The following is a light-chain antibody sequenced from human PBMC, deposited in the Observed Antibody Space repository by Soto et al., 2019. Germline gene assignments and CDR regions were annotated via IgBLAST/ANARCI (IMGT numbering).Light chain of an antibody. CDR1: SSNMGTNT. V-gene: IGLV1-44*01. CDR3: VAWDDSLNGHV. J-gene: IGLJ1*01. CDR2: VND. Sequence: QAVVTQPPSASGTPGQRVTISCSGGSSNMGTNTVSWYQQVPGTAPKVLIYVNDQRPSGVPDRFSGSNSGTSASLAISGLKPEDEAEYYCVAWDDSLNGHVFGTGTKLTVL.